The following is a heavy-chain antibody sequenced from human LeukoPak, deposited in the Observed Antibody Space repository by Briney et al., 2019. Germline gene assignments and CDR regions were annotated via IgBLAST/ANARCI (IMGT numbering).Heavy chain of an antibody. CDR3: AKATVRGVIYYFDY. D-gene: IGHD3-10*01. CDR2: ISGSGGST. J-gene: IGHJ4*02. CDR1: GFTFSNYA. Sequence: GGSLRLPCAASGFTFSNYAMTWVRQAPGQGLEWVSAISGSGGSTDYADSVKGRFTISRDNPKNTLYLQMNSLRAEDTAVYYCAKATVRGVIYYFDYWGQGTLVTVSS. V-gene: IGHV3-23*01.